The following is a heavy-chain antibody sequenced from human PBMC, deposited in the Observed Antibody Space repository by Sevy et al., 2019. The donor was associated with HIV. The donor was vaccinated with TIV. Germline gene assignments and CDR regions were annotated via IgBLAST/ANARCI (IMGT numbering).Heavy chain of an antibody. J-gene: IGHJ4*02. D-gene: IGHD3-10*01. CDR2: ISYDGSNK. CDR1: GFTFSSYG. CDR3: AKDKEASYDGSVSYSPDY. Sequence: GGSLRLSCAASGFTFSSYGMHWVRQAPGKGLEWVAVISYDGSNKYYADSVKGRFTISRDNSKNTLYLQMNSLRAEDTAAYYCAKDKEASYDGSVSYSPDYWGQGTRVTVSS. V-gene: IGHV3-30*18.